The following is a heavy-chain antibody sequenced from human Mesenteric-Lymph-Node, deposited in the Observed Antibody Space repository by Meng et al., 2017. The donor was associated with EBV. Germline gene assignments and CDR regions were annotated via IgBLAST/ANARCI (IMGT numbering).Heavy chain of an antibody. CDR1: GLTFGSYA. V-gene: IGHV3-23*04. J-gene: IGHJ4*02. Sequence: EVKLVEFGGGLIQHGGSLRISCAVSGLTFGSYAMHWVRQVPGKGLEWVSGISRSGDDIYYADPVKGRFIISRDNSKNTLYLQLNSLRAEDTAIYYCVKDLRGFLDWLFTFWGQGTLVTVSS. D-gene: IGHD3/OR15-3a*01. CDR2: ISRSGDDI. CDR3: VKDLRGFLDWLFTF.